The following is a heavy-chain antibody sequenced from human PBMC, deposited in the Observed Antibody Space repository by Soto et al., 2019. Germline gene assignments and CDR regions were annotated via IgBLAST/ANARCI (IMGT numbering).Heavy chain of an antibody. J-gene: IGHJ6*02. D-gene: IGHD3-10*01. V-gene: IGHV4-34*01. CDR1: GGSFSGYY. CDR2: INHSGST. Sequence: SLTCAVYGGSFSGYYWSWIRQPPGKGLEWIGEINHSGSTNYNPSLKSRVTISVDTSKNQFSLKLSSVTAADTAVYYCARGPAYCSGSYYQDYYYYGMDVWGQGTTVTVSS. CDR3: ARGPAYCSGSYYQDYYYYGMDV.